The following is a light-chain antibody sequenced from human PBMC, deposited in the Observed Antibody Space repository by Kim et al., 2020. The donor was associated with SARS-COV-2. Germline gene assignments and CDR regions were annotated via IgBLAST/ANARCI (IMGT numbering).Light chain of an antibody. J-gene: IGKJ1*01. V-gene: IGKV3-20*01. CDR3: HQYGSLHWT. CDR2: GTS. CDR1: QSVDSSF. Sequence: PGERATLSCRADQSVDSSFIAWYQQKPGQAPRLLIYGTSNRATGIPDRFSGRGSGTDFSLTISRLEPEDFAVYYCHQYGSLHWTFGQGTKV.